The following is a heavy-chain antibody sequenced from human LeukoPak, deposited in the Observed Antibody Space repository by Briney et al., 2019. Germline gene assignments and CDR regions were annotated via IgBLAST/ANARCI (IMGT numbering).Heavy chain of an antibody. CDR3: ATVPYDSSGYSGLAFDI. D-gene: IGHD3-22*01. CDR1: GFTFSTYS. Sequence: GGSLRLSCAASGFTFSTYSMNWVRQAPGKGLEWVSSITGSSSYIYYADSVKGRFTISRDNAKNSLYLQMNSLRAEDTAVYYCATVPYDSSGYSGLAFDIWGQGTMVTVSS. J-gene: IGHJ3*02. V-gene: IGHV3-21*01. CDR2: ITGSSSYI.